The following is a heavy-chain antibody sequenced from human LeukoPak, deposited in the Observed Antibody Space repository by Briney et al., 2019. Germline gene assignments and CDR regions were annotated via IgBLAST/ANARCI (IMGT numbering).Heavy chain of an antibody. CDR1: GFTFSSYS. J-gene: IGHJ6*02. CDR2: ISSSSSYI. V-gene: IGHV3-21*01. CDR3: ARARYGDLYGMDV. Sequence: GGSLRLSCAASGFTFSSYSMNWVSQAPGKGLEWVSSISSSSSYIYYADSVKGRFTVSRDNAKNSLYLQMNSLRAEDTAVYYCARARYGDLYGMDVWGQGTTVTVSS. D-gene: IGHD4-17*01.